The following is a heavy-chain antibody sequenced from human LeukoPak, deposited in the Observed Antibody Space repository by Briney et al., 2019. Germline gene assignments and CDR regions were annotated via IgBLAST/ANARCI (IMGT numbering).Heavy chain of an antibody. D-gene: IGHD1-26*01. V-gene: IGHV3-23*01. Sequence: GGSLRLSCAASGFTFSSYAMSWVRQAPGKGLEWVSAISGSGGSTYYADSVKGRFTISRDNSKNTLYLQMNSLRAEDTAVYYCAKDLASGSYYSLDYWGQGTLVTVSS. CDR2: ISGSGGST. J-gene: IGHJ4*02. CDR1: GFTFSSYA. CDR3: AKDLASGSYYSLDY.